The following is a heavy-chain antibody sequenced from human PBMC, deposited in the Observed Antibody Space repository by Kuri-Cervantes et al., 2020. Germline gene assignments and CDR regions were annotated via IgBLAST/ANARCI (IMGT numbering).Heavy chain of an antibody. CDR2: IYTSGST. Sequence: GSLRLSCTVSGGSISSYYWSWIRQPAGKGLEWIGRIYTSGSTNYNPSLKSRVTISVDKSKNQFSLKLSSVTAADTALYFCARAKRDGYNNYFDYWGQGTRVTVSS. CDR1: GGSISSYY. V-gene: IGHV4-4*07. CDR3: ARAKRDGYNNYFDY. J-gene: IGHJ4*02. D-gene: IGHD5-24*01.